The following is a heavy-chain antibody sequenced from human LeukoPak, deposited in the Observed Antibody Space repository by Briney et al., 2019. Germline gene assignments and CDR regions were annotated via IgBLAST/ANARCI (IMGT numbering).Heavy chain of an antibody. Sequence: GGSLRLSCAASGFTFSSYAMSWVRQAPGKGLEWVSAISGSGGSTYYADSVKGRFTISRDNSKNTLYLQMNSLRAEDTTVYYCAKAFRPSIAAPLYYFDYWGQGTLVTVSS. CDR1: GFTFSSYA. J-gene: IGHJ4*02. CDR3: AKAFRPSIAAPLYYFDY. V-gene: IGHV3-23*01. D-gene: IGHD6-6*01. CDR2: ISGSGGST.